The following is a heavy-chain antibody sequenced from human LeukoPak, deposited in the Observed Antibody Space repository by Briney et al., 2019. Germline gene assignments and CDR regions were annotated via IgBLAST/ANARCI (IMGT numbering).Heavy chain of an antibody. J-gene: IGHJ3*02. CDR3: ARVLHAGYPSWADAFDI. CDR2: INAGNGNT. CDR1: GYTFTSYA. Sequence: ASVKVSCRASGYTFTSYAMHWVRQAPGQRLEWMGWINAGNGNTKYSQEFQGRVTITRDTSASTAYMELSSLRSEDMAVYYCARVLHAGYPSWADAFDIWGQGTMVTVSS. V-gene: IGHV1-3*03. D-gene: IGHD6-13*01.